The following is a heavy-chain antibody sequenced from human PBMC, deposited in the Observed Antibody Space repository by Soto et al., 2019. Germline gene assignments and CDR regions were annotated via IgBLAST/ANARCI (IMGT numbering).Heavy chain of an antibody. CDR2: IYYSGST. J-gene: IGHJ4*02. Sequence: PSETLSLTCTVSGDSISSYYWSWIRQPPGKGLEWIGYIYYSGSTNYNPSLKSRVTISVDTSKNQFSLRLSSVTAADTAIYYCARGRHWLDYWGQGTLVTVSS. CDR3: ARGRHWLDY. V-gene: IGHV4-59*01. D-gene: IGHD6-19*01. CDR1: GDSISSYY.